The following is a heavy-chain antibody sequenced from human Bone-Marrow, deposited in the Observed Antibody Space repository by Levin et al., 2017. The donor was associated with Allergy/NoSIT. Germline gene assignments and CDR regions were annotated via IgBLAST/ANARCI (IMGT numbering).Heavy chain of an antibody. D-gene: IGHD3-16*01. CDR2: IDHTASKI. Sequence: NSGGSLRLSCAASGFTFSDYYMGWIRQAPGKGLEWISYIDHTASKIYYSDSVKGRFTISRDNAKNSLYLQMNSLRGEDTAVYYCGRGERLRDHRSHSWGQGTLVTVSS. V-gene: IGHV3-11*01. CDR3: GRGERLRDHRSHS. CDR1: GFTFSDYY. J-gene: IGHJ4*02.